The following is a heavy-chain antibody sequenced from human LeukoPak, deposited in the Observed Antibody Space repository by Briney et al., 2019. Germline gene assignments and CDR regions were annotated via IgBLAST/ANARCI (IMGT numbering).Heavy chain of an antibody. D-gene: IGHD5-24*01. CDR1: GGSISSSSYY. CDR2: IYYSGST. CDR3: ARLPREMATSYVDY. Sequence: SETLSLTCTVSGGSISSSSYYWGWIRQPPGKGLEWIGSIYYSGSTYYNPSLKSRVTISVDTSKKQFSLKLSSVTAADTAVYYCARLPREMATSYVDYWGQGTLVTVSS. J-gene: IGHJ4*02. V-gene: IGHV4-39*01.